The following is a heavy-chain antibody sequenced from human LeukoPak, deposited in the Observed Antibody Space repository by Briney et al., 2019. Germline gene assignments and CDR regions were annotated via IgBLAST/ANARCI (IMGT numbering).Heavy chain of an antibody. CDR2: IYTSGST. CDR1: GGSISSGSYY. CDR3: ARLYDILSGYDAFEI. D-gene: IGHD3-9*01. V-gene: IGHV4-61*09. Sequence: SQTLSLTCTVSGGSISSGSYYWRWLRQPAGKGLEWIGHIYTSGSTNYNPSLKSRVTISVDTSKNQFSLKLSSVTAADTAVYYCARLYDILSGYDAFEIWGQGTMVTVS. J-gene: IGHJ3*02.